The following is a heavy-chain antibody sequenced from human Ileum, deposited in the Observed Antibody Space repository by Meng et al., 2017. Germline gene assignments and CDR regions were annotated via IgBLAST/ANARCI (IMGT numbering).Heavy chain of an antibody. D-gene: IGHD7-27*01. CDR3: ARDHWGSLDY. V-gene: IGHV4-61*08. CDR2: AST. Sequence: QVQLPESGPGLVRPAGTLSLICTVSGGSVSSDGFQWGWVRQPPGKGLEWIGYASTNYNPSLKSRVTISLDTSKNQFSLELSSVTAADTAVYYCARDHWGSLDYWGQGILVTVSS. CDR1: GGSVSSDGFQ. J-gene: IGHJ4*02.